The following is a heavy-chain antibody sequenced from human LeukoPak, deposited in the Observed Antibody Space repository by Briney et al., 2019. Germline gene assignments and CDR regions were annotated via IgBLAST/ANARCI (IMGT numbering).Heavy chain of an antibody. CDR2: INPNSGGT. D-gene: IGHD3-10*01. Sequence: ASVKVSCKASGYTSTGYYMHWVRQAPGQGLEWMGWINPNSGGTNYAQKFQGRVTMTRDTSISTAYMELSRLRSDDTAVYYCARGHGRGDYYYYMDVWGKGTTVTVSS. CDR3: ARGHGRGDYYYYMDV. V-gene: IGHV1-2*02. J-gene: IGHJ6*03. CDR1: GYTSTGYY.